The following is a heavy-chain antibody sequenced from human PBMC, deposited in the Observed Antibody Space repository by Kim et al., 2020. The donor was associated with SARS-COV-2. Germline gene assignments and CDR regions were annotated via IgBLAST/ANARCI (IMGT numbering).Heavy chain of an antibody. D-gene: IGHD6-13*01. CDR1: GGSFSGYY. CDR2: INHSGST. CDR3: ARGPRIAAAGTRYYYYGMDV. V-gene: IGHV4-34*01. J-gene: IGHJ6*02. Sequence: SETLSLTCAVYGGSFSGYYWSWNRKPPGKGMEWIGEINHSGSTNYNPSLKSRVTISVDTSKNQFSRKLSSVTAADTAVYYCARGPRIAAAGTRYYYYGMDVWGQGTTVTVSS.